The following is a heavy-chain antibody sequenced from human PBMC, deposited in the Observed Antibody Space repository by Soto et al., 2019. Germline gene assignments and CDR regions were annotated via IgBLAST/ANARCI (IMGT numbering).Heavy chain of an antibody. Sequence: QVQLVQSGAEVKKPGSSVKVSCKASGGTFSSYAISWVRQAPGQGLEWMGGIIPIFGTANYAQKFQGRVTITADESTSTAYMELSSLRSEDTAVYYCARLACYYILPGYYNVDYWGQGTLVTVSS. D-gene: IGHD3-9*01. CDR3: ARLACYYILPGYYNVDY. CDR2: IIPIFGTA. CDR1: GGTFSSYA. V-gene: IGHV1-69*12. J-gene: IGHJ4*02.